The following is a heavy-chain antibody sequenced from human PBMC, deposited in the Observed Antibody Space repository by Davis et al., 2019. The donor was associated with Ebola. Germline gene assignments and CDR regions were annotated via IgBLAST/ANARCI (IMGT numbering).Heavy chain of an antibody. CDR3: ARRQAYCTTGSCYRYRDYYMDV. CDR2: MNPNSGNT. D-gene: IGHD2-2*01. CDR1: GYTFSNYD. J-gene: IGHJ6*03. V-gene: IGHV1-8*03. Sequence: ASVKVSCKASGYTFSNYDINWVRQATGQGLEWMGWMNPNSGNTGYAQKFQGRVTITRDTSINTAYMELSSLTSDDTAVYYCARRQAYCTTGSCYRYRDYYMDVWGKGTTVTVSS.